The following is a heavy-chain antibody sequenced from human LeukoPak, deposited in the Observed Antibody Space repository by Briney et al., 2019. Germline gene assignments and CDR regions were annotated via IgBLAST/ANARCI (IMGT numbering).Heavy chain of an antibody. CDR3: ARDYYDSSGYPYYMDV. J-gene: IGHJ6*03. CDR2: ISSSSSTI. D-gene: IGHD3-22*01. Sequence: GGSLRLSCAASGFTFSSYSMNWVRQAPGKGLEWVSYISSSSSTIYYADSVKGRFTISRDNAKNSLYLQMNSLRAEGTAVYYCARDYYDSSGYPYYMDVWGKGTTVTVSS. V-gene: IGHV3-48*04. CDR1: GFTFSSYS.